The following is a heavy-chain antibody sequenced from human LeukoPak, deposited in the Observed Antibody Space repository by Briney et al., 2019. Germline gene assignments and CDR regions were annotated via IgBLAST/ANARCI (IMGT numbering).Heavy chain of an antibody. Sequence: PGGSLRLSCAASGFTFSSYAMSWVRQAPGKGLEWVSAISGSGGSTYYADSVKGRFTISRDNSKNTLYLQMNSLRAEGTAVYYCAKVVRGGTIFGVAIRPRYYGMDVWGQGTTVTVSS. CDR2: ISGSGGST. J-gene: IGHJ6*02. V-gene: IGHV3-23*01. CDR1: GFTFSSYA. D-gene: IGHD3-3*01. CDR3: AKVVRGGTIFGVAIRPRYYGMDV.